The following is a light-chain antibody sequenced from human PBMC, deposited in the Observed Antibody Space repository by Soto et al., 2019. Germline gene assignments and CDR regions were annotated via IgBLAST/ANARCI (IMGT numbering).Light chain of an antibody. J-gene: IGKJ1*01. CDR2: GAS. CDR3: QHYVTSLTT. V-gene: IGKV3-20*01. Sequence: EIVLTQSPGTLSLSPGERPTLSCGASQTVTSNYLAWYQEKPGQAPRXXIFGASIRVTGIPDRFIGSGSGTDLTITISRLEPEDFEVYYCQHYVTSLTTFGQGTKVDIK. CDR1: QTVTSNY.